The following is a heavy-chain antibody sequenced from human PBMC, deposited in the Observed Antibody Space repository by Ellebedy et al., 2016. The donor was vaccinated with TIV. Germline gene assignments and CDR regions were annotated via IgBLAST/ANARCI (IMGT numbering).Heavy chain of an antibody. D-gene: IGHD5-18*01. CDR2: IKSKTDGGAA. Sequence: GESLKISCGGSGFIFTNYNLHWVRQAPGKGLEWVGRIKSKTDGGAADYAAPVKGRFTISRDDSKNTLYLQMNSLKTEDTAVYFCTTVYRYNYDSVWGQGTLVTVSS. V-gene: IGHV3-15*01. CDR1: GFIFTNYN. CDR3: TTVYRYNYDSV. J-gene: IGHJ4*02.